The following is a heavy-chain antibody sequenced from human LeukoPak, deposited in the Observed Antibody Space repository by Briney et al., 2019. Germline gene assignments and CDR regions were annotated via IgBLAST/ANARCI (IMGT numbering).Heavy chain of an antibody. CDR1: GFTASSNY. D-gene: IGHD3-10*01. Sequence: PGGSLRVSCAASGFTASSNYMSWVRPAPGKGLEWVSVIYSGGSTYYADSVKGRFTISRHNSKNTLYLQMNSLRDEDTAVYYCAKDKTELLWFGELLGFDYWGQGTLVTVSS. CDR2: IYSGGST. V-gene: IGHV3-53*04. CDR3: AKDKTELLWFGELLGFDY. J-gene: IGHJ4*02.